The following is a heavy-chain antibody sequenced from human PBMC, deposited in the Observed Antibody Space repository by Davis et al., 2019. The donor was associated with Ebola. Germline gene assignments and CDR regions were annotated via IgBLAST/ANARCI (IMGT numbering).Heavy chain of an antibody. CDR2: IIPIFGTA. Sequence: SVKVSCKASGYTFPNYGITWVRQAPGQGLEWMGGIIPIFGTANYAQKFQGRVTITADESTSTAYMELSSLRSEDTAVYYCARGLLNSSGWPKGYFQHWGQGTLVTVSS. J-gene: IGHJ1*01. CDR1: GYTFPNYG. V-gene: IGHV1-69*13. D-gene: IGHD6-19*01. CDR3: ARGLLNSSGWPKGYFQH.